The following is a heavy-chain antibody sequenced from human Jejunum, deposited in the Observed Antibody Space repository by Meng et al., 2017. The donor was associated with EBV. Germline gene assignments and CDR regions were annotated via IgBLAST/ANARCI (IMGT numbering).Heavy chain of an antibody. D-gene: IGHD5-24*01. Sequence: QGLLVQSGVEGKKPGASVKVSCKASGYTFTTHHINWVRQATGQGLEYMGWMSPDNGDTGYAQNFQGRLTMTRDTSISTAYMELSSLTSDDTAVYYCARGDGYNLYWGQGTLVTVSS. V-gene: IGHV1-8*01. CDR2: MSPDNGDT. CDR1: GYTFTTHH. CDR3: ARGDGYNLY. J-gene: IGHJ4*02.